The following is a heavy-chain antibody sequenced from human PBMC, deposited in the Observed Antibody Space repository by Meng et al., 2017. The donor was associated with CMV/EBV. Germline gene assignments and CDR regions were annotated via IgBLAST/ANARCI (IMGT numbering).Heavy chain of an antibody. CDR2: IYYSGST. CDR1: GGSVSSGSYY. D-gene: IGHD3-3*01. Sequence: GSLRLSCTVSGGSVSSGSYYWSWIRQPPGKGLEWIGYIYYSGSTNYSPSLKSRVTISVDTSRNQFSLKLSSVTAADTAVYYCARDRVHYDFWSPSNYYYGMDVWGQGTTVTVSS. V-gene: IGHV4-61*01. J-gene: IGHJ6*02. CDR3: ARDRVHYDFWSPSNYYYGMDV.